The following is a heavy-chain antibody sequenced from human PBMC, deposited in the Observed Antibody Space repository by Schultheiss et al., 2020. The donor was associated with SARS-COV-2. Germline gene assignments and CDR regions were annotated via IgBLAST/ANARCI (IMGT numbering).Heavy chain of an antibody. Sequence: SETLSLTCTVSGGSISSYYWSWIRQPPGKGLEWIGYIYYSGSTNYNPSLKSRVTISVDTSKNQFSLKLSSVTAADTAVYYCARGQTRWSGYMDVWDKGTTVTVSS. CDR1: GGSISSYY. D-gene: IGHD5-24*01. CDR2: IYYSGST. J-gene: IGHJ6*03. CDR3: ARGQTRWSGYMDV. V-gene: IGHV4-59*12.